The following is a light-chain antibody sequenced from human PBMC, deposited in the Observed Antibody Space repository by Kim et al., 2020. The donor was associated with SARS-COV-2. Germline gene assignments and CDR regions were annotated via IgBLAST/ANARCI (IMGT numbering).Light chain of an antibody. V-gene: IGLV2-14*04. CDR3: SSHTTSSTYV. J-gene: IGLJ1*01. Sequence: GQSVTISCTGTSSDVGYYKSVSWYQQHPGKAPRLIIYDVSGRASGVSNRFSGSQSGNTASLTISGLRAEDEADYYCSSHTTSSTYVFGSGTQLTVL. CDR2: DVS. CDR1: SSDVGYYKS.